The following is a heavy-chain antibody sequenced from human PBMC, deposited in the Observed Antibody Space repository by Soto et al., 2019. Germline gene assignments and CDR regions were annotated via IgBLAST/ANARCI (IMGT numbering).Heavy chain of an antibody. CDR3: ARGYTVEAHFDY. D-gene: IGHD1-26*01. CDR2: INAGNGNT. V-gene: IGHV1-3*01. CDR1: GYTFTSYA. J-gene: IGHJ4*02. Sequence: ASVKVSCKASGYTFTSYAMHWVRQAPGQRLEWMGWINAGNGNTKYSQKFQGRVTITRDTSASTAYMELSSLRSDDTAVYYCARGYTVEAHFDYWGQGTLVTVSS.